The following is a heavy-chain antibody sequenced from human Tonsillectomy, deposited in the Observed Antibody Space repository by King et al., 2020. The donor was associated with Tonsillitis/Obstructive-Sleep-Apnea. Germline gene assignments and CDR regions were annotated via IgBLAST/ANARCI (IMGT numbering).Heavy chain of an antibody. V-gene: IGHV7-4-1*02. J-gene: IGHJ5*02. D-gene: IGHD1-26*01. CDR2: INANTGNP. CDR1: GYTFTSYA. CDR3: ARGPGWELGKWFDT. Sequence: VQLVESGAELKKPGASVKGSCKASGYTFTSYAMNWVRQAPGQGLEWMGWINANTGNPTYAQGFTGRFVFSLDTSVSTAYLQISSLKAEDTAVYYCARGPGWELGKWFDTWGQGTLVTVSS.